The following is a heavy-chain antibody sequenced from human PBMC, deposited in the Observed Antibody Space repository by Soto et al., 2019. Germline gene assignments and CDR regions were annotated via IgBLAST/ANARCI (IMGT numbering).Heavy chain of an antibody. CDR2: MYYSGIT. CDR1: GGSIRSRAYY. V-gene: IGHV4-39*01. CDR3: ATTSGLAPGGSFDY. Sequence: SETLSLTCTVSGGSIRSRAYYWGWVRQPPGKGLEWIGSMYYSGITYYNLSLKSRVTISIDTSETQFSLRLTSVTAADTAHYYCATTSGLAPGGSFDYWGQGTLVTVYS. J-gene: IGHJ4*02. D-gene: IGHD6-13*01.